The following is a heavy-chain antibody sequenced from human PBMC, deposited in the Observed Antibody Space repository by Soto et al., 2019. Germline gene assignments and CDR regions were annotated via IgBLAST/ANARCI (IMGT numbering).Heavy chain of an antibody. J-gene: IGHJ4*02. CDR3: AKDVVVVPAASDY. CDR1: GFTFSSYA. Sequence: EVQLLESGGGLVQPGGSLRLSCAASGFTFSSYAMSWVRQAPGKGLEWVSAISGSGGSTYYADSVKGRFTISRDNSQNTLYLQMNSMRAADTAVYYCAKDVVVVPAASDYWGQGTLVTVSS. CDR2: ISGSGGST. D-gene: IGHD2-2*01. V-gene: IGHV3-23*01.